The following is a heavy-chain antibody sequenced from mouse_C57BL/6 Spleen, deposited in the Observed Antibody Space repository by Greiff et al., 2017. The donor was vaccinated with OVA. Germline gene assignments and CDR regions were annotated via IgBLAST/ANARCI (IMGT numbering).Heavy chain of an antibody. CDR1: GYTFTSYW. CDR3: AGFPWFAY. V-gene: IGHV1-50*01. Sequence: VQLQQPGAELVKPGASVKLSCKASGYTFTSYWMQWVKQRPGQGLEWIGEIDPSDSYTNYNQKFKGKATLTVDTSSSTAYMQLSSLTSEDSAVYYCAGFPWFAYWGQGTLVTVSA. J-gene: IGHJ3*01. CDR2: IDPSDSYT.